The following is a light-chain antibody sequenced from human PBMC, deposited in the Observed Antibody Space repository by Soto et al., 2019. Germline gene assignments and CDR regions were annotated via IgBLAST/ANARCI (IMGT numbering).Light chain of an antibody. V-gene: IGLV2-14*01. CDR3: SSYTSSSTRV. J-gene: IGLJ1*01. Sequence: QSASVSGSPGQSITISCTGTSSDVGGYNSVSWYQQHPGKAPKLMIYEVSNRPSGVSNRFSGSKSGNTASLTISGLQAEDEADYYCSSYTSSSTRVFGTGTKLTVL. CDR1: SSDVGGYNS. CDR2: EVS.